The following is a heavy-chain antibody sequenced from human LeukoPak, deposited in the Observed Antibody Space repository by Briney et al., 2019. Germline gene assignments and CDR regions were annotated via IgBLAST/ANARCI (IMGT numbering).Heavy chain of an antibody. D-gene: IGHD2-2*01. CDR3: ARDRPKYCSSTSCYERPNWFDP. CDR2: INPNSGGT. J-gene: IGHJ5*02. Sequence: ASVKVSCKASGYTFTGYYMHCVRQAPGQGLEWMGWINPNSGGTNYAQKFQGRVTMTRDTSISTAYMELSRLRSDDTAVYYCARDRPKYCSSTSCYERPNWFDPWGQGTLVTVSS. CDR1: GYTFTGYY. V-gene: IGHV1-2*02.